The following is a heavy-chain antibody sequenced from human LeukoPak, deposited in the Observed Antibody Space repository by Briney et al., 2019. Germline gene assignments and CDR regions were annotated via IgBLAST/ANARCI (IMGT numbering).Heavy chain of an antibody. Sequence: PSETLSLTCAVYGGSFSGYYWSWIRQPPGKGLEWIGEINHSGSTNYNPSLKSRVTISVDTSKNQFSLKLSSVTAADTAVYYCARQDSYGTYGMDVWGQGTTVTVSS. CDR1: GGSFSGYY. V-gene: IGHV4-34*01. CDR3: ARQDSYGTYGMDV. D-gene: IGHD5-18*01. CDR2: INHSGST. J-gene: IGHJ6*02.